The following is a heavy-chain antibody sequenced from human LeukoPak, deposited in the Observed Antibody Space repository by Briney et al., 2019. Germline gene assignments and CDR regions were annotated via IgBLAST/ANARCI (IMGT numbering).Heavy chain of an antibody. CDR1: GFTFSNYA. J-gene: IGHJ6*03. CDR3: AKGRGWEASYYYYYMDV. CDR2: ISDSGAGT. D-gene: IGHD1-26*01. V-gene: IGHV3-23*01. Sequence: PGGSLRLSCSASGFTFSNYAMSWVRQAPGKGLEWVSTISDSGAGTYYTDSVKGRFTISRDNSKNTLYLQMNSLRAEDTAVYYCAKGRGWEASYYYYYMDVWGKGTTVTISS.